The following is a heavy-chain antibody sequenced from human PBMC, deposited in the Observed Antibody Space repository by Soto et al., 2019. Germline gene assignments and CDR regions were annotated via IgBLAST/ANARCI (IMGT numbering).Heavy chain of an antibody. CDR3: ARGDGTDWYFDL. CDR1: GGTFSSYT. CDR2: IIPILGIA. V-gene: IGHV1-69*02. Sequence: QVQLVQSGAEVQKPGSSVKVSCKASGGTFSSYTISWVRQAPGQGLEWMGRIIPILGIANYAQKFQGRVTITADKSTSTAYMELSSLRSEDTAVYYCARGDGTDWYFDLWGRGTLVTVSS. J-gene: IGHJ2*01. D-gene: IGHD3-10*01.